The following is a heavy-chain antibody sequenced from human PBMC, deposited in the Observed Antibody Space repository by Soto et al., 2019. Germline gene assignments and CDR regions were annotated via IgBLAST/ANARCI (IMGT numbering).Heavy chain of an antibody. CDR2: IFANGHT. V-gene: IGHV4-4*07. J-gene: IGHJ5*02. CDR3: VASLAASGLNWLDP. D-gene: IGHD6-13*01. Sequence: XETLSLTCIVSGGSISEKYWNWVRQPPGKGLEWIGLIFANGHTDYNPSLKSRVTMSVDASKNQFSLRLTSMTAADTAVYYCVASLAASGLNWLDPWGRGTLVTVSS. CDR1: GGSISEKY.